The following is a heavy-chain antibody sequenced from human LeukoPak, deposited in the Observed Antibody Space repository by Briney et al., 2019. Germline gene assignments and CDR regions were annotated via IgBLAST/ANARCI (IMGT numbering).Heavy chain of an antibody. CDR1: GGTFSSYA. D-gene: IGHD3-22*01. J-gene: IGHJ1*01. V-gene: IGHV1-69*05. CDR3: ARGEHYYDSSGYYAEYFQH. CDR2: IVPIFGTA. Sequence: ASVKVSCKASGGTFSSYAISWVRQAPGQGLEWMGGIVPIFGTANYAQKFQGRVTITTDESTSTAYMELSSLRSEDTAVYYCARGEHYYDSSGYYAEYFQHWGQGTLVTVSS.